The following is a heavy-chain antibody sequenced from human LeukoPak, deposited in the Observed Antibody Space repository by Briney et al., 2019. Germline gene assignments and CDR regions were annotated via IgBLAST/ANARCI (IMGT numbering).Heavy chain of an antibody. J-gene: IGHJ4*02. CDR1: GGSISSYY. D-gene: IGHD5-18*01. CDR3: ARVDTAMVGFPFDY. Sequence: PSETLSLTCTVSGGSISSYYWSWIRQPPGKGLEWIGYIYYSGSTNYNPSLKSRVTISVDTSKNQFSLKLSSVTAADTAVYYCARVDTAMVGFPFDYWGQGTLVTVSS. V-gene: IGHV4-59*01. CDR2: IYYSGST.